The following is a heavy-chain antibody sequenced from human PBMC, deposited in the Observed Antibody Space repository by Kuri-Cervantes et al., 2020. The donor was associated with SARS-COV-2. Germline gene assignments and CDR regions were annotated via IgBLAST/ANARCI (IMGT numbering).Heavy chain of an antibody. CDR2: IYYSGST. CDR1: GGSISSYY. J-gene: IGHJ5*02. D-gene: IGHD4-23*01. Sequence: GSLRLSCTVSGGSISSYYWSWIRQPPGKGLEWIGYIYYSGSTNYNPSLKSRVTISVDTSKNQFSLKLSSVTAADTAVYYCARVFRTGGWFDPWGQGTLVTVSS. CDR3: ARVFRTGGWFDP. V-gene: IGHV4-59*01.